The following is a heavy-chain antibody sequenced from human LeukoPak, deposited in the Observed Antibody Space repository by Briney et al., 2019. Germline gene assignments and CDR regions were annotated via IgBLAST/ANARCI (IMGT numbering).Heavy chain of an antibody. V-gene: IGHV1-2*02. Sequence: VASVKVSCKASGYTFTGYYMHWVRQAPGQGLEGMGWINPNSGGTKYAQKFQGRVTMTRDTSISTAYMALSRLRSDDTAVYYCARGKYSSSPSDYWGQGTLVTVSS. CDR3: ARGKYSSSPSDY. CDR2: INPNSGGT. D-gene: IGHD6-13*01. CDR1: GYTFTGYY. J-gene: IGHJ4*02.